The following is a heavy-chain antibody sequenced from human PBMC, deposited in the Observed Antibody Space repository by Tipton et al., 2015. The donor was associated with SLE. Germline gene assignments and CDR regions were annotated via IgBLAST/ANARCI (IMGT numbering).Heavy chain of an antibody. CDR2: IYYSGST. Sequence: LSLTCTVSGGSISSSSYYWGWIRQPPGKGLEWIGSIYYSGSTYYNASLKGRVTTSVDTSKNQFSLKLSSVTAADTAVYYCAREGCSSTSCYTGGWFDSWGQGTLVTVSS. V-gene: IGHV4-39*07. J-gene: IGHJ5*01. D-gene: IGHD2-2*02. CDR3: AREGCSSTSCYTGGWFDS. CDR1: GGSISSSSYY.